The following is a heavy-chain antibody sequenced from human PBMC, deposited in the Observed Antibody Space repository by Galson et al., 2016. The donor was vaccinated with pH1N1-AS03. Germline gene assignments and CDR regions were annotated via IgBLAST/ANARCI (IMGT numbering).Heavy chain of an antibody. Sequence: SLRLSCAASGFTFDYYTMHSVRQVPGKGLEWLSRVTWNSDKMVYAGSVKVRFTTSRDNAKNTLYPQLNSLRPEDTALYYCVKGAGRYSRSWYFDYWGQGTLVTVSS. CDR2: VTWNSDKM. CDR3: VKGAGRYSRSWYFDY. V-gene: IGHV3-9*01. D-gene: IGHD6-13*01. CDR1: GFTFDYYT. J-gene: IGHJ4*02.